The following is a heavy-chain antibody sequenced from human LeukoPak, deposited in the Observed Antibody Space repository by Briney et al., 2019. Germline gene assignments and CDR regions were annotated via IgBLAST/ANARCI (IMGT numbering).Heavy chain of an antibody. J-gene: IGHJ6*04. CDR1: GFRFSASS. Sequence: GGSLRLSCEASGFRFSASSMNWVRQAPGKGLEWISYISSSSGAIYYADSVRGRFIISRDNAKDSLYLQMNSLRAEDTAVYYCARENWDIVAIPMDVWGKGTTVTVSS. V-gene: IGHV3-48*01. CDR2: ISSSSGAI. D-gene: IGHD5-12*01. CDR3: ARENWDIVAIPMDV.